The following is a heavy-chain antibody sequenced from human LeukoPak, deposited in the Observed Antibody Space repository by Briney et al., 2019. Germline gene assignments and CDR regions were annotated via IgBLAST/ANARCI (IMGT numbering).Heavy chain of an antibody. D-gene: IGHD1-7*01. CDR1: GFTFSSYA. V-gene: IGHV3-30*04. CDR3: ASSWNYDRLLDY. J-gene: IGHJ4*02. Sequence: GGSLRLSCAASGFTFSSYAMHWVRQAPGKGLEWVAVISYDGSNKYYADSVKGRFTISRDNSKNTLYLQMNSLRAEDTAVYYCASSWNYDRLLDYWGQGTLVTVSS. CDR2: ISYDGSNK.